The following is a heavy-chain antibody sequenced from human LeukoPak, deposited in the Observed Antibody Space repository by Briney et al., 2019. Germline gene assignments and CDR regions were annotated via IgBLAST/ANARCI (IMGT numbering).Heavy chain of an antibody. Sequence: PGGSLRLSCAASGFTFNTFGIHWVRQAPGKGLDWVAVISYDGNEEYYADSVKGRFTISRDNSKNTLYLQMNSLRAGDTAVYYCAKAMGATLFDYWGQGTLVTVSS. CDR3: AKAMGATLFDY. CDR1: GFTFNTFG. CDR2: ISYDGNEE. J-gene: IGHJ4*02. D-gene: IGHD1-26*01. V-gene: IGHV3-30*18.